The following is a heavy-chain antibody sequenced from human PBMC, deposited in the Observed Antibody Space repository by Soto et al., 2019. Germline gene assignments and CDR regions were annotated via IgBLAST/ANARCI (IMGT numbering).Heavy chain of an antibody. V-gene: IGHV1-3*01. CDR1: GYTLTSYA. Sequence: GPSVKVSCRASGYTLTSYAMHWVRQAPGQRLEWMGWINAGNGTTKYSQKFQGRVTITRDTSASTAYMELSSLRSEDKAVYYCASDSNFDYWGQGTVVTVSS. CDR2: INAGNGTT. CDR3: ASDSNFDY. J-gene: IGHJ4*02. D-gene: IGHD4-4*01.